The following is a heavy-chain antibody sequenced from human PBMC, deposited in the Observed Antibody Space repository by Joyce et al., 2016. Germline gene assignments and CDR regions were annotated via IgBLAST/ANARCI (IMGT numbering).Heavy chain of an antibody. CDR2: IKGDGSDT. CDR3: VSDISSGWSFEY. CDR1: GFTFRTYW. V-gene: IGHV3-7*03. J-gene: IGHJ4*02. Sequence: EVQLVESGGGLVQPGGSLRLSCAASGFTFRTYWMYWVRQAPGKGLEWVASIKGDGSDTYYVNSEKGRFTISRDNAKNSLYLQMNSLSAEDTAIYYCVSDISSGWSFEYWGQGTLVTVSS. D-gene: IGHD6-19*01.